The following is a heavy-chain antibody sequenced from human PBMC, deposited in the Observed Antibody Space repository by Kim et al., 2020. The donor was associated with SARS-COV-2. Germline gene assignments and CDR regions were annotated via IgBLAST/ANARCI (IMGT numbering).Heavy chain of an antibody. CDR2: INHSGST. Sequence: SETLSLTCAVYGGSFSGYYWSWIRQPPGKGLEWIGEINHSGSTNYNPSLKSRVTISVDTSKNQFSLKLSSVTAADTAVYYCARGPRLSSSWDGDPFDYWG. CDR1: GGSFSGYY. D-gene: IGHD6-13*01. V-gene: IGHV4-34*01. J-gene: IGHJ4*01. CDR3: ARGPRLSSSWDGDPFDY.